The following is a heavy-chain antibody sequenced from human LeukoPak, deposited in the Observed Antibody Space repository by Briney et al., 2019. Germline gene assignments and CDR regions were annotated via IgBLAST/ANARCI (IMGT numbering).Heavy chain of an antibody. CDR3: ARQSRDGSKTRGYYFDH. CDR1: GYSFTKYW. V-gene: IGHV5-51*01. CDR2: IYPADSDT. D-gene: IGHD3-10*01. Sequence: GEALKISCKGSGYSFTKYWIGWVRQMPAKGLESMGIIYPADSDTAYSPFFQGQVTISADKSISTVYLQWSSLKASDTAMYYCARQSRDGSKTRGYYFDHWGQGTLVTVSS. J-gene: IGHJ4*02.